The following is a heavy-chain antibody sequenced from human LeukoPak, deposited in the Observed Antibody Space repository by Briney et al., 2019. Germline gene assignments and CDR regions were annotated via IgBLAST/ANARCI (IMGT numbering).Heavy chain of an antibody. CDR2: IYTSGST. D-gene: IGHD4-11*01. CDR1: GGSISSGSYY. V-gene: IGHV4-61*02. Sequence: SGTLSLTCTVSGGSISSGSYYWSWIRQPAGKGLEWIGRIYTSGSTNYNPSLKSRVTISVDTSKNQFTLKLSSVTAADTAVYYCARDPGDSNFDYWGQGTLVTVSS. J-gene: IGHJ4*02. CDR3: ARDPGDSNFDY.